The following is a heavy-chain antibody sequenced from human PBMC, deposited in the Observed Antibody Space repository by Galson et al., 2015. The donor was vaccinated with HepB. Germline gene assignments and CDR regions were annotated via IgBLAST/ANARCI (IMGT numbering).Heavy chain of an antibody. CDR2: TSYDGGIK. Sequence: SLRLSCAASGFTFSDYYMSWVRQAPGKGLEWVAVTSYDGGIKLYADSVKGRFTISRDNSANTLFLQVNNLRPDDTALYYCARGDRLATKHFYGMDVWGQGTTVTVSS. CDR3: ARGDRLATKHFYGMDV. J-gene: IGHJ6*02. D-gene: IGHD2/OR15-2a*01. V-gene: IGHV3-30-3*01. CDR1: GFTFSDYY.